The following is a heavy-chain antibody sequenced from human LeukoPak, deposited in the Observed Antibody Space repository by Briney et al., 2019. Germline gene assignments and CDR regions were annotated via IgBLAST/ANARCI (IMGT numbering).Heavy chain of an antibody. V-gene: IGHV3-74*01. J-gene: IGHJ4*02. CDR1: GFPVSSYW. CDR3: IRSGGWPGY. CDR2: IDDYGSAT. D-gene: IGHD2-15*01. Sequence: GRPRSLPGAASGFPVSSYWMDWVRQVPGKGLVWVSRIDDYGSATAYADSVKGRFTIYRDDAKNTVYLQMNSLRAEDTAMYYCIRSGGWPGYWGQGTLVTVSS.